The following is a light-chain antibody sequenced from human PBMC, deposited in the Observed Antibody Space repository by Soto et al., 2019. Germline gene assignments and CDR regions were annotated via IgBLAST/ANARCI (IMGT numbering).Light chain of an antibody. V-gene: IGKV3-20*01. J-gene: IGKJ1*01. CDR3: QQYGSSSWT. CDR2: GAS. Sequence: EIVLTQSPYTLSLSPGERATLSCRASQSVSSSYLAWYQQKPGQAPRLLIYGASSRATGIPDRFSGSGSGTDSTLTISRLEPEDFAVYYCQQYGSSSWTFGQGTKVDIK. CDR1: QSVSSSY.